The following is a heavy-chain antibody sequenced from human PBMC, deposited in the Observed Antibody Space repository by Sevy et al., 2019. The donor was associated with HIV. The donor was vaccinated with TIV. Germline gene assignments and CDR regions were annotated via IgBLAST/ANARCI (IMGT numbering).Heavy chain of an antibody. J-gene: IGHJ4*02. CDR3: AADPPRRIGYKGSAYPTTATDY. CDR2: IDPSDSST. V-gene: IGHV5-10-1*01. Sequence: GKSLKISCKGSGYSFTSYWISWMRQMPGKGLEWMGRIDPSDSSTNNSPSFQGHVTISADKSISTAYLQWVSLKASDTAMLYCAADPPRRIGYKGSAYPTTATDYWGQGTMVTVSS. CDR1: GYSFTSYW. D-gene: IGHD1-20*01.